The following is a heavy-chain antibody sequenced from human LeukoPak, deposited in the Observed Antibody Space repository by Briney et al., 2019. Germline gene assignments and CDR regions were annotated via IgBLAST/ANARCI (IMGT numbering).Heavy chain of an antibody. CDR2: IIPIFGTA. CDR1: GGTFSSYA. CDR3: ARAYDYGDYVGYYFDY. J-gene: IGHJ4*02. D-gene: IGHD4-17*01. Sequence: ASVKVSCKASGGTFSSYAISWVRQAPGQGLEWMGGIIPIFGTANYAQTFQGRVTIIADKSTSTAYMELSSLRSEDTAVYYCARAYDYGDYVGYYFDYWGQGTLVTVSS. V-gene: IGHV1-69*06.